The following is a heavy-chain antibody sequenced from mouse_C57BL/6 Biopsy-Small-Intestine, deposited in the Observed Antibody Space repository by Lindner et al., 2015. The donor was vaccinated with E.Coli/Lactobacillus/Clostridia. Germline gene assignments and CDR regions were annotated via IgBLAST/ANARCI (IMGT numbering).Heavy chain of an antibody. Sequence: VQLQESGPELVKPGASVTISCKASGYSFTDYNMSWVKQNNGKSLEWIGVINPNYGTTSYNQKFKGKATLTVDQSSSTAYMQLNTLTSEDSAVYYCARKPYYYGSSPYYTMDYWGQGTSVTVSS. D-gene: IGHD1-1*01. V-gene: IGHV1-39*01. CDR3: ARKPYYYGSSPYYTMDY. CDR1: GYSFTDYN. J-gene: IGHJ4*01. CDR2: INPNYGTT.